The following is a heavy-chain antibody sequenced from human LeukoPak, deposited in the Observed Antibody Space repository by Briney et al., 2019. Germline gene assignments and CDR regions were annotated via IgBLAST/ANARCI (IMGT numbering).Heavy chain of an antibody. CDR1: GFTFSSYA. CDR3: ARDCIEGPCDI. D-gene: IGHD1-26*01. V-gene: IGHV3-30*04. Sequence: GGSLRLSCAASGFTFSSYAMHWVRQAPGKGLEWVAVISYDGSNKYYADSVKGRFTISRDNAKNSLYLQMNSLRAEDTAVYYCARDCIEGPCDIWGQGTMVTVSS. CDR2: ISYDGSNK. J-gene: IGHJ3*02.